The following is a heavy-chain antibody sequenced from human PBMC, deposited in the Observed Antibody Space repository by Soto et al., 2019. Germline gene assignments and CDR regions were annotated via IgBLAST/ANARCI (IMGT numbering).Heavy chain of an antibody. Sequence: SETLSLTCAVYGGSFSGYYWSWIRQPPGKGLEWIGEINHSGSTNYNPSLKSRVTISVDTSKNQFSLKLSSVTAADTAVYYCARVYCSGGTCYFVDYWGQGTLVTVSS. J-gene: IGHJ4*02. CDR2: INHSGST. D-gene: IGHD2-15*01. V-gene: IGHV4-34*01. CDR1: GGSFSGYY. CDR3: ARVYCSGGTCYFVDY.